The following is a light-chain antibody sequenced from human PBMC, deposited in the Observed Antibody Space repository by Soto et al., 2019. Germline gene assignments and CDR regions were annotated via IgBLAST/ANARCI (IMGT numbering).Light chain of an antibody. CDR3: VLYMGSGIWV. CDR2: STN. J-gene: IGLJ3*02. CDR1: SGSVSTSYY. Sequence: QTVVTQEQSFSVSPGRTVTLTCGFSSGSVSTSYYPSWYQQTPGQAPRTLIYSTNTRSSGVPDRFSGSILGNKAALTITGAQADDESDYYCVLYMGSGIWVFGGGTKVTVL. V-gene: IGLV8-61*01.